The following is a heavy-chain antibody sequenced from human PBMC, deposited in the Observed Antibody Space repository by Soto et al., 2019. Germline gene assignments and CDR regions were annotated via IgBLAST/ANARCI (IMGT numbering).Heavy chain of an antibody. Sequence: QVQLVQSGGEVKKPGASVKVSYKASGYTFTSYGISWVRQAPGQGLEWMGWINAYNGNTNYAQKVQGRVTMTPDTSTSTAYVEVRSLRSDDTSVYYCARDVGYGLIVVWGQGTLVTVSS. CDR1: GYTFTSYG. CDR3: ARDVGYGLIVV. V-gene: IGHV1-18*01. J-gene: IGHJ4*02. D-gene: IGHD5-18*01. CDR2: INAYNGNT.